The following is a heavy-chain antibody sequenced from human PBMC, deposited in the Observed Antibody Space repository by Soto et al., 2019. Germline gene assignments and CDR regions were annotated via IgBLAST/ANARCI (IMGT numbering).Heavy chain of an antibody. CDR2: ISGHNGRT. Sequence: DSMQVCWKTSGYSFSSNGLSWLRQAPGQRFEWMGWISGHNGRTNYAQEFLGRVTVTTDTSTSTAYLELDYLTSDDTAVYFCARDDGGM. V-gene: IGHV1-18*01. J-gene: IGHJ6*01. CDR3: ARDDGGM. CDR1: GYSFSSNG.